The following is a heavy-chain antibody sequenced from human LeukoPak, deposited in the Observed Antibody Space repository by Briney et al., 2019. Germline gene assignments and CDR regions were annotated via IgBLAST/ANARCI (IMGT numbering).Heavy chain of an antibody. V-gene: IGHV1-2*02. J-gene: IGHJ4*02. Sequence: ASVKVSCKASGYTFICYYMHWVRQAPGQGLEWMGWINPNSGGAKYAQKFQGRVTMTGDTATGTAYMELSGLTSDDTAVYYCARGRGVAVTGTIDYWGQGTLVTVSS. CDR2: INPNSGGA. CDR3: ARGRGVAVTGTIDY. CDR1: GYTFICYY. D-gene: IGHD6-19*01.